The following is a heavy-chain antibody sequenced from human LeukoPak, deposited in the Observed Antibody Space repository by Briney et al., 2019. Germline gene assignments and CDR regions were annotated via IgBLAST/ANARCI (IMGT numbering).Heavy chain of an antibody. CDR3: ARRRWGYGSGSYDF. CDR1: GGSFSDYY. D-gene: IGHD3-10*01. V-gene: IGHV4-34*01. J-gene: IGHJ4*02. CDR2: INYTGSTT. Sequence: SETLCLTCTVYGGSFSDYYWTWIRQPPGKGLEWIGEINYTGSTTNYNPSLKNRVTISVDMYKNQFSLKLISVTAADAAVYFCARRRWGYGSGSYDFWGQGTLVTVSS.